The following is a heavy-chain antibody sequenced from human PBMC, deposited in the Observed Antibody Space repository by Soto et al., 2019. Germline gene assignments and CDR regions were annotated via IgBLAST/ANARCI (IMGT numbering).Heavy chain of an antibody. CDR1: GGSISSSNW. CDR3: ARDLTFPYCSGGSCYRGWFDP. CDR2: IYHSGST. Sequence: SETLSLTCAVSGGSISSSNWWSWVRQPPGKGLEWIGEIYHSGSTNYNPSLKSRVTISVDKSKNQFSLKLSSVTAADTAVYYCARDLTFPYCSGGSCYRGWFDPWGQGTLVTVSS. J-gene: IGHJ5*02. V-gene: IGHV4-4*02. D-gene: IGHD2-15*01.